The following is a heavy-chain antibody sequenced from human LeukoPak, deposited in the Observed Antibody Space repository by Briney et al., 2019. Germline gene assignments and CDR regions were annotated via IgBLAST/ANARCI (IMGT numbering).Heavy chain of an antibody. Sequence: SETLSLTCAVYGVSFSGYYWSWIRQPPGKGLEWIGGINHSGSTNYNPSLKSRVTISVDTSKNQFSLKLSSVTAADTAVYYCAWGVDHFDYWGQGTLVTVSS. CDR1: GVSFSGYY. D-gene: IGHD2-21*01. J-gene: IGHJ4*02. CDR3: AWGVDHFDY. CDR2: INHSGST. V-gene: IGHV4-34*01.